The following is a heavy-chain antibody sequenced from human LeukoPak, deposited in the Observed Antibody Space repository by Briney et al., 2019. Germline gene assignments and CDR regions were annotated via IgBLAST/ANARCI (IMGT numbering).Heavy chain of an antibody. V-gene: IGHV3-74*01. J-gene: IGHJ5*02. D-gene: IGHD2-8*02. Sequence: GGSLRLSCAASGFSFSRYWMHWVRQALGKGLVWVSYIDTEGSTTSYADSVKGRFTIPRDNAKNTLYLQMNSLRAEDTAIYYCAREGSYLNTGASYYLHWFDPWGQGTLVTVSS. CDR2: IDTEGSTT. CDR1: GFSFSRYW. CDR3: AREGSYLNTGASYYLHWFDP.